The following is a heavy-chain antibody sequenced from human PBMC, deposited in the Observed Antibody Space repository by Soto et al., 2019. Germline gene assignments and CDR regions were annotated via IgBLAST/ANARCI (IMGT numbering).Heavy chain of an antibody. CDR1: GFTFSSYA. CDR3: AKDRWGITMVRGVIYAFDI. J-gene: IGHJ3*02. V-gene: IGHV3-23*01. Sequence: GGSLRLSCAASGFTFSSYAMSWVRQAPGKGLEWVSAISGSGGSTYYADSVKGRFTISRDNSKNTLYLQMNSLRAEDTAVYYCAKDRWGITMVRGVIYAFDIWGQGTMVTVSS. CDR2: ISGSGGST. D-gene: IGHD3-10*01.